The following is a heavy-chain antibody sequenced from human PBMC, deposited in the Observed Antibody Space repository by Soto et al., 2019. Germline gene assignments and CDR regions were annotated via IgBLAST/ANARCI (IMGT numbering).Heavy chain of an antibody. J-gene: IGHJ5*02. D-gene: IGHD3-9*01. CDR1: GYTFTNFG. CDR3: ARDYDIWGEDGFDP. CDR2: ISGYNGDT. Sequence: QVQLVQSGGEMRKPGASVKVSCKASGYTFTNFGISWVRQAPGQGFEWVGWISGYNGDTNYAPKFRGRVIMTKDTSTTTAYMELTTLTSDDTAVYYCARDYDIWGEDGFDPWGQGTLVTVSS. V-gene: IGHV1-18*01.